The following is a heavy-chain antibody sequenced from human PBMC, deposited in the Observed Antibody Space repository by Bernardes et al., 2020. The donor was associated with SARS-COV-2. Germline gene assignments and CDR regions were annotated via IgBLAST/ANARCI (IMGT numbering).Heavy chain of an antibody. CDR1: GFTFNSPA. D-gene: IGHD6-19*01. V-gene: IGHV3-64*02. J-gene: IGHJ6*02. CDR3: ARADFSGWDPDYGLDV. Sequence: GGSLRLSCIASGFTFNSPAMHWVRQAPGQGLKYVAGISSGGVSTTYADSVKGRVTISRDNFKNTLYLQMGSLRPEDTAVYYCARADFSGWDPDYGLDVWGQGTTVTVSS. CDR2: ISSGGVST.